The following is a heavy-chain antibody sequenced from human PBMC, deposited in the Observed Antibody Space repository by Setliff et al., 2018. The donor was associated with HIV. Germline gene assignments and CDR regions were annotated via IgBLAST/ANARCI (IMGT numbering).Heavy chain of an antibody. CDR3: ARDGDYGEYGA. J-gene: IGHJ5*02. CDR1: GYSFSDYY. V-gene: IGHV1-2*02. D-gene: IGHD4-17*01. CDR2: INPNSGGT. Sequence: ASVKVSCKASGYSFSDYYIHWVRQAPGHGFQWMGWINPNSGGTDYAQKFQGRVTMTRDTSISTAYMELSRLRSDDTAVYYCARDGDYGEYGAWGQGTLVTVSS.